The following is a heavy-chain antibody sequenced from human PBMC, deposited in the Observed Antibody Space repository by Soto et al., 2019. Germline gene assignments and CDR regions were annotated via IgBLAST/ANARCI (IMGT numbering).Heavy chain of an antibody. CDR2: MNPNSGNT. Sequence: QVQLVQSGAEVKKPGASVKVSCKASGYTFTSYDSNWVRQATGQGLEWMGWMNPNSGNTGYAQKFQGGVTMTRNTSISTAYMELSSLRSEDTAVYYCARGLGTGNYYYDYYMDVWGKGTTVTVSS. CDR3: ARGLGTGNYYYDYYMDV. J-gene: IGHJ6*03. D-gene: IGHD5-18*01. V-gene: IGHV1-8*01. CDR1: GYTFTSYD.